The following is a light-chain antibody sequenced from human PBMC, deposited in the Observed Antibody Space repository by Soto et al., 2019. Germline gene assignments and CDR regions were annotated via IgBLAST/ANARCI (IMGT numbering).Light chain of an antibody. CDR1: QSISSW. Sequence: DIQMTQSPSTLSASVGDRVTITCRASQSISSWLAWYQQKPGKALKLLIYDASSLESGVPSRFSVSGSRTEFTLTISSLQPDDFATYYCQQYNSPLTFGGGTKLEIK. J-gene: IGKJ4*01. CDR2: DAS. V-gene: IGKV1-5*01. CDR3: QQYNSPLT.